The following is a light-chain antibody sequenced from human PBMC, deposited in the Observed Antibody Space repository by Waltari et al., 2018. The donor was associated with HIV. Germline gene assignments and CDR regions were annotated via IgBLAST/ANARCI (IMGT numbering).Light chain of an antibody. V-gene: IGLV2-23*02. CDR3: CAYAGSTTYVI. Sequence: QSALTQPAPVSGYPGQSITLSCTGTSSAVGGYNLVSWYQQPPGKAPKLMIYEVSKRPSGVSNRFSGSKSGNTASLTISGLQAYDEADYYCCAYAGSTTYVIFGGGTKLTVL. J-gene: IGLJ2*01. CDR1: SSAVGGYNL. CDR2: EVS.